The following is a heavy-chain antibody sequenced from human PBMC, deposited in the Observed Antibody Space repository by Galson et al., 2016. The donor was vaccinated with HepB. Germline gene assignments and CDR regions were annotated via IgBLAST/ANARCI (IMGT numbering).Heavy chain of an antibody. CDR1: RFTFSSYE. V-gene: IGHV3-48*03. CDR2: ISSTGGTR. Sequence: SLRLSCAASRFTFSSYEMNWVRQAPGKGLEWVSYISSTGGTRYYGDSVRGRFTISRDNAKNSLYLQMNSLRAEDTAVYYCARGFGAMDVWGQGTTVTVSS. J-gene: IGHJ6*02. CDR3: ARGFGAMDV. D-gene: IGHD3-16*01.